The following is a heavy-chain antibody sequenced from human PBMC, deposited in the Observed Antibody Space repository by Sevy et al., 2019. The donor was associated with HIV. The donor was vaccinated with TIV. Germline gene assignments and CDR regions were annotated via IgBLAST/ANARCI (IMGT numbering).Heavy chain of an antibody. V-gene: IGHV3-48*03. CDR3: ASDLRGPGDY. D-gene: IGHD3-9*01. J-gene: IGHJ4*02. Sequence: GGSLRLSCTASGFSFSSYEMNWVRQAPGKGLEWLSYISGGGGTIYYAGSVKGRFTVSRDNRRKSVYLQMNSLRVEDSGLYYCASDLRGPGDYWGQGTMVTVSS. CDR1: GFSFSSYE. CDR2: ISGGGGTI.